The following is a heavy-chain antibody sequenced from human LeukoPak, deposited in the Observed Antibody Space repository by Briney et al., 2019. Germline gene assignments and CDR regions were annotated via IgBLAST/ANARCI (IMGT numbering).Heavy chain of an antibody. CDR1: GGSFSGYY. J-gene: IGHJ4*02. CDR3: ARERDSSSWYVDY. Sequence: SETLSLTCAVYGGSFSGYYWSWIRQPPGKGLEWIGEFNHSGSTNYNPSLKSRVTMSVDTSKNQFSLKLSSVTAADTAVYYCARERDSSSWYVDYWGQGTLVTVSS. D-gene: IGHD6-13*01. V-gene: IGHV4-34*01. CDR2: FNHSGST.